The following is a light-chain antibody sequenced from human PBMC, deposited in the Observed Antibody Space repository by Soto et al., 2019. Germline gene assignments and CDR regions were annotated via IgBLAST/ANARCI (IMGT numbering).Light chain of an antibody. CDR3: CSYAGGYTFV. J-gene: IGLJ2*01. CDR2: DVN. CDR1: SGDVGDYNY. Sequence: QSALTQPRSVSGSPGQSVTISCTGTSGDVGDYNYVSWYQRRPGKAPKLIIYDVNKRPSGVPDRFSGSKSANTATLTIPGLQAEDEADFYCCSYAGGYTFVFGGGTKLTVL. V-gene: IGLV2-11*01.